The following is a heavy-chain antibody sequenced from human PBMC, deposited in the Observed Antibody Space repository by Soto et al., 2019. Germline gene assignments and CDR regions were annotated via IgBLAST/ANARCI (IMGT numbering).Heavy chain of an antibody. CDR2: IYYSGNT. CDR1: GGSISSSSYY. Sequence: QLQLQESGPGLVKPSETLSLTCTVSGGSISSSSYYCGWIRQPPGKGLEWIGSIYYSGNTYYNPSLKSRVTISVDTSKNQFSLNLSSVTAADTAVYYCARHQKHNWLDPWGQGTLVTVSS. CDR3: ARHQKHNWLDP. J-gene: IGHJ5*02. V-gene: IGHV4-39*01.